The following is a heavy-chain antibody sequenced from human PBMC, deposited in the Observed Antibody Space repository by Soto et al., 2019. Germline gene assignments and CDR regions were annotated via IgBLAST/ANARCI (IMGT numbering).Heavy chain of an antibody. V-gene: IGHV3-53*01. CDR2: IYSGGST. D-gene: IGHD3-10*01. CDR3: ARDTNPPYYYGPGIFYGMDV. J-gene: IGHJ6*02. Sequence: EVQLVESGGGLIQPGGSLRLSCAASGFTVSSNYMSWVRQAPGEGLEWVSVIYSGGSTYYADSVKGRFIISRDNSKNTLYLQLNNLRAEDTDVHYCARDTNPPYYYGPGIFYGMDVWGQGTTVSVSS. CDR1: GFTVSSNY.